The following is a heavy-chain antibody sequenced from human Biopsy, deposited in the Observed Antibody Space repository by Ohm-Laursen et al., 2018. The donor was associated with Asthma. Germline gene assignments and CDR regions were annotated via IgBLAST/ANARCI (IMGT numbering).Heavy chain of an antibody. Sequence: RSLRLSCAASGFTFDDYAMHWVRQAPGKGLEWVSGISWSSGSIGYADSVKGRFTISRDNAKNSLYLQMSSLRAEDTALYYCAKGEWELLEANFDYWGQGTLVTVSS. V-gene: IGHV3-9*01. CDR3: AKGEWELLEANFDY. CDR1: GFTFDDYA. CDR2: ISWSSGSI. D-gene: IGHD1-26*01. J-gene: IGHJ4*02.